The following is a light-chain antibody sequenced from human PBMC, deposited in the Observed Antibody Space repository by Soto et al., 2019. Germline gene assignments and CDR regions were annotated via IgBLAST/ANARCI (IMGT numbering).Light chain of an antibody. CDR2: KVS. V-gene: IGKV2-24*01. CDR3: MQATQYRPYT. CDR1: QSLVHSDGNTY. J-gene: IGKJ2*01. Sequence: DIVLTQTPLSSPVTLGQPASISCRSSQSLVHSDGNTYLSWFHQRPGQPPRLLIDKVSNRFSGVPDRFSGSGAGTDFTLKTNRVEAEDVGIYFCMQATQYRPYTFGQGTKLEIK.